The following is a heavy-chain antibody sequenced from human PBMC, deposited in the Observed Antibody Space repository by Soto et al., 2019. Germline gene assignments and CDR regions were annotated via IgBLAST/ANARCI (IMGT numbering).Heavy chain of an antibody. J-gene: IGHJ4*02. CDR3: ARVGTILGVGPFDY. V-gene: IGHV1-69*01. CDR2: IIPIFGTA. D-gene: IGHD3-3*01. Sequence: QVQLVQSGAEVKKPGSSVKVSCKASGGTFSSYAISWVRQAPGQGLEWMGGIIPIFGTANYAQKFQCRVTITADETTSTGYMELSSRRSDDTAVYYCARVGTILGVGPFDYWGQGTLVTVSS. CDR1: GGTFSSYA.